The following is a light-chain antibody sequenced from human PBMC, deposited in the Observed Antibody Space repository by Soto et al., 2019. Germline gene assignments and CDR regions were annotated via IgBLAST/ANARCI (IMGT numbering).Light chain of an antibody. CDR1: SSDVGAYNY. CDR3: CSHAISGTV. Sequence: QSALTQPASVSGSPGQSIAISCTGTSSDVGAYNYVSWYQQHPGKAPKLLIYGVTNRPSGVSNRFSGSKSGNTASLTMSGLRTEDEADYYCCSHAISGTVFGGGTKLTVL. V-gene: IGLV2-14*01. J-gene: IGLJ3*02. CDR2: GVT.